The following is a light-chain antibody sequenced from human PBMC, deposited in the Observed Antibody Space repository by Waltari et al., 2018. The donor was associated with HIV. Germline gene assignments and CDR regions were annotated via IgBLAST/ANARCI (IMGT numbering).Light chain of an antibody. CDR3: QQRNNWPLIT. CDR2: DAP. Sequence: VLTQSPVTLSVSPGESATLSCRASHSISSDLSWYQQKPGQAPRLLIYDAPKRATGIPARFSGSGSGTDFTLTITSLEAEDFAVYYCQQRNNWPLITFGPGTTVDV. V-gene: IGKV3-11*01. CDR1: HSISSD. J-gene: IGKJ3*01.